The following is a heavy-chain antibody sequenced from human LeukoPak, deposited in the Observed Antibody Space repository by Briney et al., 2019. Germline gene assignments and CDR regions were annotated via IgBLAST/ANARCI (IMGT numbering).Heavy chain of an antibody. CDR1: GFTFSDYG. CDR3: ARVESRIAAAGTVY. CDR2: ISSSGSII. J-gene: IGHJ4*02. Sequence: GGSLRLSCAGSGFTFSDYGMNWVRQAPGKGLEWISYISSSGSIIYNADSVKGRFTISRDNAKNSLLLQLNSLRAEDTAQYYCARVESRIAAAGTVYWGQGTLVTVSS. V-gene: IGHV3-48*01. D-gene: IGHD6-13*01.